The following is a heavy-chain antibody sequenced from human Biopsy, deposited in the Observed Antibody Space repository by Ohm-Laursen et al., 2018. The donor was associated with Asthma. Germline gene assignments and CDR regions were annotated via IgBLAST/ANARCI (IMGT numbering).Heavy chain of an antibody. CDR3: ARDPHNSYLASLRTKFNYYYYGMDV. J-gene: IGHJ6*02. CDR2: IIPIFGTA. Sequence: ASVKVSCKASGGTFSSYAISWVRQAPGQGLEWMGGIIPIFGTANYAQKFQGRVTITADESTSTAYMELSSLRSEDTTVYYCARDPHNSYLASLRTKFNYYYYGMDVWGQGTTVTVSS. V-gene: IGHV1-69*13. D-gene: IGHD1-7*01. CDR1: GGTFSSYA.